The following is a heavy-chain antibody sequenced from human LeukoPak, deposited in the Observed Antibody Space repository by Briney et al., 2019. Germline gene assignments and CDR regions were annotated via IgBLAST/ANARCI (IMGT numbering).Heavy chain of an antibody. Sequence: GASVKVSCKASGYTFTSYAMNWVRQAPGQGLEWMGGIIPIFGTASYAQKFQGRVTITADKSTSTAYMDLSSLRSEDTAVYYCASDVRGAAQFSDAFHIWGQGTMVTVSS. CDR3: ASDVRGAAQFSDAFHI. D-gene: IGHD6-13*01. V-gene: IGHV1-69*06. CDR2: IIPIFGTA. J-gene: IGHJ3*02. CDR1: GYTFTSYA.